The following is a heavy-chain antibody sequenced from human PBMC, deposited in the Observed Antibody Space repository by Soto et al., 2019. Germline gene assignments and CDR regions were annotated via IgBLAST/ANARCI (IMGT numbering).Heavy chain of an antibody. Sequence: GCLILSFAAAVFTISSYGMHWVRQAPGKGLEWVAVISYDGSNKYYADSVKGRFTISRDNSKNTLYLQMNSLRAEYTAVYYCRGSTTLDYWGQGTLVTVSS. CDR1: VFTISSYG. CDR3: RGSTTLDY. J-gene: IGHJ4*02. V-gene: IGHV3-30*03. D-gene: IGHD1-26*01. CDR2: ISYDGSNK.